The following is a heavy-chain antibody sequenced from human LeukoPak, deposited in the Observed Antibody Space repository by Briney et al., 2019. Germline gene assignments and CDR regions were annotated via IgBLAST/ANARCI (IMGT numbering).Heavy chain of an antibody. CDR2: IYTSGST. V-gene: IGHV4-61*02. Sequence: SETLSLTCTVSGGSISSGSYYWSWIRQPAGKGLEWIGRIYTSGSTNYNPSLKSRVTISVDTSKNQFSLKLSSVTAADTAVYYCARDRGYYYYYMDVWGKGTTVTVSS. D-gene: IGHD3-16*01. CDR1: GGSISSGSYY. J-gene: IGHJ6*03. CDR3: ARDRGYYYYYMDV.